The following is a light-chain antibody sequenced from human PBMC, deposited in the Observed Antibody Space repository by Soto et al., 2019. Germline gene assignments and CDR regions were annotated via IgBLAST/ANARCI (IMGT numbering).Light chain of an antibody. J-gene: IGKJ5*01. CDR1: QSVDSNY. Sequence: IGMTQSKEYLAVSLGERATINCKSSQSVDSNYLAWYQHKPGQAPRLLIYYASSRVTGIPDRFSGSGSGTDFTLTICRLEPECSPYDFRQQRHMWPITFGHGTRLEIK. CDR2: YAS. CDR3: QQRHMWPIT. V-gene: IGKV3D-20*02.